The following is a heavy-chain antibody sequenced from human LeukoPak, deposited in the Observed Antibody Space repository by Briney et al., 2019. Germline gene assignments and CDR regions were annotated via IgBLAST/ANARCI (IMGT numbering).Heavy chain of an antibody. V-gene: IGHV3-21*01. CDR1: GFTFSSYS. CDR3: AKEEGLGITIFGVVTPFDY. D-gene: IGHD3-3*01. J-gene: IGHJ4*02. CDR2: ISSSSSYI. Sequence: GGSLRLSCAASGFTFSSYSMNWVRQAPGKGLEWVSSISSSSSYIYYADSVKGRFTISRDNAKNSLYLQMNSLRAEDTAVYYCAKEEGLGITIFGVVTPFDYWGQGTLVTVSS.